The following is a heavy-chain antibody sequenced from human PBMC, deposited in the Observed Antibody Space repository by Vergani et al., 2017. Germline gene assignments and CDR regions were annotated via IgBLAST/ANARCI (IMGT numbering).Heavy chain of an antibody. V-gene: IGHV5-51*01. Sequence: EVQLVQSGAEVKKPGESLTISCKGSGYSFTSYWSGWVRQMPGKVLEWMGCIYPGDSDTRYSPSFQGQVTISADKSISTAYLQWSSLKASDTAMYYCARCNSSGTYAFDIWGQGTMVTVSS. D-gene: IGHD6-19*01. CDR1: GYSFTSYW. CDR3: ARCNSSGTYAFDI. CDR2: IYPGDSDT. J-gene: IGHJ3*02.